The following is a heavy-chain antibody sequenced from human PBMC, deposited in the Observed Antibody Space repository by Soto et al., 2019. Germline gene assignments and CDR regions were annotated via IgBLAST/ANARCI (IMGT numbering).Heavy chain of an antibody. CDR1: GFTFSDYV. CDR2: ISGSGGST. Sequence: GGSLRLSCAASGFTFSDYVMSWVRQAPGKGLEWVSAISGSGGSTYYADSVKGRFTISRDNSKNTLYLQMNSLRAEDTAVYYCAKDILFYYYYGMDVWGQGTTVTVSS. J-gene: IGHJ6*02. D-gene: IGHD3-9*01. V-gene: IGHV3-23*01. CDR3: AKDILFYYYYGMDV.